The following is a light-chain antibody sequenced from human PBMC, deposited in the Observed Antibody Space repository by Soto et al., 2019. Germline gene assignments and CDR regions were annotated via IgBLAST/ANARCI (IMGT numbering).Light chain of an antibody. J-gene: IGKJ1*01. V-gene: IGKV1-6*01. Sequence: ALPMTPSPSSLSASVGARGTISCPASQGIGNALGWYQQKPGKPTKVLIYGASNLQSGVPPRFSGSGSGTDFTLAISSLQPEDSATYYCLQDINYPWTVGQGTKVDIK. CDR2: GAS. CDR1: QGIGNA. CDR3: LQDINYPWT.